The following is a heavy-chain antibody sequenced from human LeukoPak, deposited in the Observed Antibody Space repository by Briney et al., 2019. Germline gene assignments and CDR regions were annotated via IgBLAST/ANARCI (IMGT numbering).Heavy chain of an antibody. V-gene: IGHV3-7*01. J-gene: IGHJ4*02. CDR2: IKKDRSEK. Sequence: GGSLRLSCAASGFTFSAYWMSWARQAPGKGLGWGAHIKKDRSEKYYVDSVRGRFTIARDNAENSLYLQMNSLRAEDTAVYYCARDPSRGYNYGYGDYWGQGTLVIVSS. CDR3: ARDPSRGYNYGYGDY. CDR1: GFTFSAYW. D-gene: IGHD5-18*01.